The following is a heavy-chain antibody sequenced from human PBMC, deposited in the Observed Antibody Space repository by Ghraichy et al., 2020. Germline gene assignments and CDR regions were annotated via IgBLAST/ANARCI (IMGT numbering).Heavy chain of an antibody. CDR2: INPKTGGT. V-gene: IGHV1-2*02. D-gene: IGHD3-22*01. Sequence: GGSLRLSCKASGYTFTGYYIHWVRQAPGQGLEWMGCINPKTGGTNYSQKFQSRVTMTEDTSVSTAHMELSRLRSDDTAVYYCARSSGYYSLPDYWGQGTLVTVSS. CDR3: ARSSGYYSLPDY. J-gene: IGHJ4*02. CDR1: GYTFTGYY.